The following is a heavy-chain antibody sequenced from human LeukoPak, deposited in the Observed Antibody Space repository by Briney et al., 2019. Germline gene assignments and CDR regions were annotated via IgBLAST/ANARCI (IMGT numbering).Heavy chain of an antibody. V-gene: IGHV3-30*02. D-gene: IGHD4-17*01. J-gene: IGHJ4*02. CDR1: GFTFSSYG. CDR3: AKGSIDYGDYGPVLR. Sequence: GSLRLSCAASGFTFSSYGMHWVRQAPGKGLEWVAFIRYDGSNKYYADSVKGRFTISRDNSKNTLYLQMNSLRAEDTAVYYCAKGSIDYGDYGPVLRWGQGTLVTVSS. CDR2: IRYDGSNK.